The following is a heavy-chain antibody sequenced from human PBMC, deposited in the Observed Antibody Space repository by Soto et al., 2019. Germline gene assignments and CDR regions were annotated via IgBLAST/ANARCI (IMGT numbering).Heavy chain of an antibody. V-gene: IGHV4-39*01. Sequence: PSETLSLTCAVSGGSIGTSAYYWGWIRQAPGKGLEWIGSINHSGNTYLSPSLKDRVTMSVDTSKNSFSLKLRSATAADTGLYYCSRRAPEGFDPWGQGTLVTVPS. CDR1: GGSIGTSAYY. J-gene: IGHJ5*02. CDR3: SRRAPEGFDP. CDR2: INHSGNT.